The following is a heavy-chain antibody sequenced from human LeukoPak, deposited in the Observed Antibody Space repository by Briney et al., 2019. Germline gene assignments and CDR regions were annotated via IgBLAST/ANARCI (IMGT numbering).Heavy chain of an antibody. CDR3: AREGEYSGSYGAFDI. CDR1: GFTFSSYA. J-gene: IGHJ3*02. D-gene: IGHD1-26*01. CDR2: ISYDGSNK. Sequence: PGGSLRLSCAASGFTFSSYAMHWVRQAPGKGLEWVAVISYDGSNKYYADSVKGRFTISRDNSKNTLYLQMNSLRAEDTAVYYCAREGEYSGSYGAFDIWGQGTMVTVSS. V-gene: IGHV3-30*04.